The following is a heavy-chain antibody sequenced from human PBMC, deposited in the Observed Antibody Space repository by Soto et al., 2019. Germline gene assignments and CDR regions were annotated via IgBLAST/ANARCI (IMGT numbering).Heavy chain of an antibody. J-gene: IGHJ2*01. CDR1: GFTFSSYA. Sequence: EVQLVESGGGLVQPGGSLRPSFAASGFTFSSYARHWVRQAPGKGLEYVSAISSNGGSTYYANSGKGRFTISRDNYKNTLYLQMGSLRAEDMAVYYCARDQCSSASCYGYWYFDLWGRGTLVTVSS. D-gene: IGHD2-2*01. V-gene: IGHV3-64*01. CDR2: ISSNGGST. CDR3: ARDQCSSASCYGYWYFDL.